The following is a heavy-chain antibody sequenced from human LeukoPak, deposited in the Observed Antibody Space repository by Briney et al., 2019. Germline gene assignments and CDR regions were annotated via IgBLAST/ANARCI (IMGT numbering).Heavy chain of an antibody. V-gene: IGHV4-61*02. CDR2: IYTSGST. CDR1: GGSISSRDYY. D-gene: IGHD4-23*01. CDR3: ARARCCEDYGGNSEAFDI. J-gene: IGHJ3*02. Sequence: SQTLSLTCTVSGGSISSRDYYWSWIRQPAGKGLEWIGRIYTSGSTNYNPSLKSRVTMSVDTSKNQFSLKLSSVTAADTAVYYCARARCCEDYGGNSEAFDIWGQGIMVTVSS.